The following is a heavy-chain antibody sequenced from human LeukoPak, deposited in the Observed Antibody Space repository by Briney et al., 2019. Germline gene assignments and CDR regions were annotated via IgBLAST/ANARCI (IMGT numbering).Heavy chain of an antibody. Sequence: SETLSLTCTVSGGSISSYYWSWIRHPPGKGLELIGYISHSGRTNYNPSLRSRVTISVATSKNQFSLKLSSVTAADTALYYCARHDYNNPRIDYWGQGTLVTVSS. J-gene: IGHJ4*02. D-gene: IGHD4-11*01. V-gene: IGHV4-59*08. CDR3: ARHDYNNPRIDY. CDR2: ISHSGRT. CDR1: GGSISSYY.